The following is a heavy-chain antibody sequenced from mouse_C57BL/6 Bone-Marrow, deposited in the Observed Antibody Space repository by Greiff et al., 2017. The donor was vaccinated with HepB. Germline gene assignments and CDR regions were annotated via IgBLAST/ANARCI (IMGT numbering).Heavy chain of an antibody. CDR2: IRLKSDNYAT. CDR3: TGVPYLAWFAY. J-gene: IGHJ3*01. V-gene: IGHV6-3*01. CDR1: GFTFSNYW. D-gene: IGHD5-1*01. Sequence: EVQLVESGGGLVQPGGSMKLSCVASGFTFSNYWMNWVRQSPEKGLEWVAQIRLKSDNYATHYAESVKGRFTISRDDSKSSVYLQMNNLRAEDTGIYYCTGVPYLAWFAYWGQGTLVTVAA.